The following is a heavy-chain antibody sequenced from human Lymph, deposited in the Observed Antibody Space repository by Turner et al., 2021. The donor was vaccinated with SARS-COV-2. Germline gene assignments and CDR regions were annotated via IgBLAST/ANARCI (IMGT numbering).Heavy chain of an antibody. CDR1: GFTFDDYA. J-gene: IGHJ4*02. CDR3: AKEGLSGRRLQFVPYFAY. D-gene: IGHD5-12*01. Sequence: EVQLVESGGGVVQPGGSLRLSCAAPGFTFDDYAMHWIRTATGKGLEGVSLISGNGGMTYYADSLKGRFTISRDDSKNSRYLQINSLRTEDTALYYCAKEGLSGRRLQFVPYFAYWGQGTLVSVSS. CDR2: ISGNGGMT. V-gene: IGHV3-43*02.